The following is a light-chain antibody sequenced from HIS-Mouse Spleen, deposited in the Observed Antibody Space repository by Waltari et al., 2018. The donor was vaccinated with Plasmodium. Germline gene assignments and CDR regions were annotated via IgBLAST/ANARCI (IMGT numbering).Light chain of an antibody. CDR3: MIWPSNASGV. Sequence: QPVLTQPPSSSASPGESARLTCTLPSELNVGSYNIYRSQQKPGSPPRYLLYYYSDSDKAQGSGVPSRFSGSKDASANTGILLISGLQSEDEADYYCMIWPSNASGVFGGGTKLTVL. CDR1: SELNVGSYN. V-gene: IGLV5-37*01. CDR2: YYSDSDK. J-gene: IGLJ3*02.